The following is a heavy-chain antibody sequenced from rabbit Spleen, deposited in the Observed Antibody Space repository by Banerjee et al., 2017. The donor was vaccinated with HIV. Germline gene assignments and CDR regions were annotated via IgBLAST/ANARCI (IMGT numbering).Heavy chain of an antibody. CDR2: IDPVFGST. Sequence: QSLEESGGDLVKPGASLTLTCTASGVSFTNNNYMCWVRQAPGKGLEWIGYIDPVFGSTYYANWVNGRFTISSHNAQNTLYLQLNSLTAADTATYFCARDGAGSSYFNLWGQGTLVTVS. CDR3: ARDGAGSSYFNL. D-gene: IGHD8-1*01. J-gene: IGHJ4*01. CDR1: GVSFTNNNY. V-gene: IGHV1S40*01.